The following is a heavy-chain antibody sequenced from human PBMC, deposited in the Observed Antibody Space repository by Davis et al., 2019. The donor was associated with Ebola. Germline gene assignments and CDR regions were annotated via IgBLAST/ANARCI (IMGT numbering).Heavy chain of an antibody. CDR2: ISYDGSNK. V-gene: IGHV3-30-3*01. CDR1: GVTFRNNW. J-gene: IGHJ6*04. Sequence: GESLKISCAASGVTFRNNWMQWVRQAPGKGLEWVAVISYDGSNKYYADSVKGRFTISRDNSKNTLYLQMNSLRAEDTAVYYCARGGDVVVVAATPLYYGMDVWGKGTTVTVSS. D-gene: IGHD2-15*01. CDR3: ARGGDVVVVAATPLYYGMDV.